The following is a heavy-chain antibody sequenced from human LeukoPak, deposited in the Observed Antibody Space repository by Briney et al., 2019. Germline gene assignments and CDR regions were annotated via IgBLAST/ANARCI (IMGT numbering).Heavy chain of an antibody. V-gene: IGHV4-59*08. Sequence: SETLSLTCTVSGGSISSYYWSWIRQPPGKGLEWIGYIYYSGSTNYNPSLKGRVTISVDTSKNQFSLKMSSVTAADTAVYYCAGRVFRSSGYYILDAFDIWGQGTMVTVSS. D-gene: IGHD3-22*01. CDR3: AGRVFRSSGYYILDAFDI. CDR2: IYYSGST. CDR1: GGSISSYY. J-gene: IGHJ3*02.